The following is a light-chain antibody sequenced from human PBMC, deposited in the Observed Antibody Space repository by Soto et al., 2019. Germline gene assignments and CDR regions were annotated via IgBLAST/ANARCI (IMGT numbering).Light chain of an antibody. CDR3: CSYAGFSTSAI. CDR2: EGS. V-gene: IGLV2-23*01. CDR1: SSDVGKYNL. J-gene: IGLJ2*01. Sequence: QSALTQPASVSGSPGQSITISCTGTSSDVGKYNLVSWYQHHPGKAPKVIIYEGSKRPSGVSSRFSGSKSGNTAYLTIAGLQAEDEDEYHCCSYAGFSTSAIFGGGTKLTVL.